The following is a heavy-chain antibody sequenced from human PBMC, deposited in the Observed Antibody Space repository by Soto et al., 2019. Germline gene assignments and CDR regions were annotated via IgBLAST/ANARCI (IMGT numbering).Heavy chain of an antibody. CDR1: GFTFSDYY. CDR3: ARDRSRGYSGYDPGKDY. J-gene: IGHJ4*02. Sequence: PGGSLRLSCAASGFTFSDYYMSWIRQAPGKGLEWVSYISSSGSTIYYADSVRGRFTISRDNAKNSLYLQMNSLRAEDTAVYYCARDRSRGYSGYDPGKDYWGQGTLVTVSS. CDR2: ISSSGSTI. V-gene: IGHV3-11*01. D-gene: IGHD5-12*01.